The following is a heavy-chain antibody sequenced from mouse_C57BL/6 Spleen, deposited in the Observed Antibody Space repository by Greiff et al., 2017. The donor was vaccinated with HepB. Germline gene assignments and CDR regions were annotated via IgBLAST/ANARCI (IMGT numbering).Heavy chain of an antibody. D-gene: IGHD4-1*01. V-gene: IGHV1-76*01. J-gene: IGHJ2*01. CDR3: ASSLTGTGDY. CDR1: GYTFTDYY. CDR2: IYPGSGNT. Sequence: QVQLKESGAELVRPGASVKLSCKASGYTFTDYYINWVKQRPGQGLEWIARIYPGSGNTYYNEKFKGKATLTAEKSSSTAYMQLSSLTSEDSAVYFCASSLTGTGDYWGQGTTLTVSS.